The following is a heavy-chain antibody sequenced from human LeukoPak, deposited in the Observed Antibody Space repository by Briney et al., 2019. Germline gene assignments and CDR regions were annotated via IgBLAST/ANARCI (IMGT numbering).Heavy chain of an antibody. CDR3: ARDRQLGTFDY. Sequence: GGSLRLSCAASGFTFSSYAMSWVRQPPGKGLEWVSTISSSGGSTYYADSVKGRFTISRDDSKNTLFLQMNSLRAEDAAVYYCARDRQLGTFDYWGQGTLVTVSS. CDR2: ISSSGGST. V-gene: IGHV3-23*01. CDR1: GFTFSSYA. J-gene: IGHJ4*02. D-gene: IGHD6-6*01.